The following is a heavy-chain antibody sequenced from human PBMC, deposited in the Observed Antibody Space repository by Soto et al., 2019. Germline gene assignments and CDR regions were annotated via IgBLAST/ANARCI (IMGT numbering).Heavy chain of an antibody. CDR2: IYWDDDQ. CDR1: GFSLSADGVG. J-gene: IGHJ3*01. D-gene: IGHD2-2*01. CDR3: AHAYGGTSWPNDAFDV. V-gene: IGHV2-5*02. Sequence: QITLKESGPTLVKPTQTLTLTCTFSGFSLSADGVGVGWIRQPPGKALEWLALIYWDDDQRYSPSLKTRLTITKATSKTQVVLTMTNMDPVDTATYYCAHAYGGTSWPNDAFDVWGQGTVVTVSS.